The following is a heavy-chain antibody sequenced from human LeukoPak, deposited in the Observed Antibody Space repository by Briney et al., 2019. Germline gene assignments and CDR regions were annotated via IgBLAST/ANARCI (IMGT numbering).Heavy chain of an antibody. J-gene: IGHJ4*02. CDR3: ARAGIHPKSPVGY. D-gene: IGHD3-3*02. CDR2: IYYSGST. CDR1: GGSISSYY. Sequence: PSETLSLTCTVSGGSISSYYWSWFRQPPGKGLDWIGYIYYSGSTNYNPSLKSRVTISVDTCKNQFSLKLSSVTAAYTAVYYCARAGIHPKSPVGYWGQGTLVTVSS. V-gene: IGHV4-59*01.